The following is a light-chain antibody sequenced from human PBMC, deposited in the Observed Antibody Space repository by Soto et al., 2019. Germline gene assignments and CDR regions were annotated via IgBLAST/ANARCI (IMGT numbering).Light chain of an antibody. Sequence: NFMLTQPRSVSESPGQTVTISCTRSSGSIASNYVQWYQQRPGSAPTTVISGDDQRPSGVPDRFSASIDRSSNSAPLTISVLKTEDDADYYCQSYDSSCGVFGGGTKVTVL. J-gene: IGLJ2*01. CDR1: SGSIASNY. V-gene: IGLV6-57*03. CDR3: QSYDSSCGV. CDR2: GDD.